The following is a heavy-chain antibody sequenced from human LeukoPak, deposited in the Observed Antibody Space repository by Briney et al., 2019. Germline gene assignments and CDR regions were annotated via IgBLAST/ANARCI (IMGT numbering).Heavy chain of an antibody. CDR2: FYNSGSS. CDR3: TRGAGWLIDY. V-gene: IGHV4-59*01. D-gene: IGHD3-16*01. CDR1: GGSISSYY. Sequence: NTSETLSLTCTVSGGSISSYYWSWIRQPPGKGLEWIGYFYNSGSSTYNPSLKSRVTISVDTSKEQFSLKVNSVTAADTAVYYCTRGAGWLIDYWGQGILVTVSS. J-gene: IGHJ4*02.